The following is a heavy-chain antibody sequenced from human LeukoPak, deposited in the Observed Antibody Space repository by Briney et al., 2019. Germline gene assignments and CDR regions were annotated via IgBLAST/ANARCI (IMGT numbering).Heavy chain of an antibody. Sequence: DSVTVSCKASGYTFTGYYMHWVRQAPGQGLEWMGWISAYNGNTNYAQKLQGRVTMTTDASTSTACMELRSLRSDDTAVYYCARVERGLLLDYWGQRTLVTVSS. V-gene: IGHV1-18*04. D-gene: IGHD1-26*01. CDR2: ISAYNGNT. CDR1: GYTFTGYY. CDR3: ARVERGLLLDY. J-gene: IGHJ4*02.